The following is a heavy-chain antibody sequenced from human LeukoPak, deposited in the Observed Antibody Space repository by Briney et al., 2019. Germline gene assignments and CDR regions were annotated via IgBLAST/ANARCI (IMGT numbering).Heavy chain of an antibody. V-gene: IGHV1-18*01. J-gene: IGHJ4*02. D-gene: IGHD3-10*01. CDR2: MSTYNGNT. CDR1: GYTSINYG. CDR3: ARWDLRAARGDY. Sequence: ASVKVSCKASGYTSINYGIIWVRQAPGQGLEWMGWMSTYNGNTNYAQKLQGRVTMTTDTSTSTAYMELRSLRSDDTAVYYCARWDLRAARGDYWGQGTLVTVSS.